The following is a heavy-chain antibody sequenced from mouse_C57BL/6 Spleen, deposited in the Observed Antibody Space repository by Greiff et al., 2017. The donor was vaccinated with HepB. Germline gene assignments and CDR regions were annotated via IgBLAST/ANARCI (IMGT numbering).Heavy chain of an antibody. CDR2: ISDGGSYT. V-gene: IGHV5-4*01. J-gene: IGHJ3*01. CDR3: AIEYSNLFAY. Sequence: EVQGVESGGGLVKPGGSLKLSCAASGFTFSSYAMSWVRQTPEKRLEWVATISDGGSYTYYPDNVKGRFTISRDNAKNNLYLQMSHLKSEDTAMYYCAIEYSNLFAYWGQGTLVTVSA. D-gene: IGHD2-5*01. CDR1: GFTFSSYA.